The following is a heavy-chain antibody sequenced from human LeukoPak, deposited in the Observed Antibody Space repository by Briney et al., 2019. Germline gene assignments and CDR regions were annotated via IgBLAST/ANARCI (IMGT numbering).Heavy chain of an antibody. J-gene: IGHJ5*02. CDR2: MNPNSGNT. V-gene: IGHV1-8*01. CDR3: ARDTPLSITYWFDP. Sequence: ASVKVSCKASGYTFTSYDINWVRQATGQGLEWMGWMNPNSGNTGYAQKFQGRVTMTRNTSISTAYMELSSLRSEDTAVYYCARDTPLSITYWFDPWGQGTLVTVSS. CDR1: GYTFTSYD. D-gene: IGHD3-10*01.